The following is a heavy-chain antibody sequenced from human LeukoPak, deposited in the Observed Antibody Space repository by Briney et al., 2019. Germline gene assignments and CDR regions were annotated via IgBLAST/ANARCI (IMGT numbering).Heavy chain of an antibody. V-gene: IGHV3-23*01. CDR2: IRGSGDTT. CDR1: GFTFTNYA. J-gene: IGHJ5*02. Sequence: GESLRLPCAASGFTFTNYAMSWVRPAPGKGLEWVSGIRGSGDTTYYADSVKGRFTISRDNSKNTLYLQMNSLRAEDTAVYYCAKDPHYDSSGYSFDPWGQGTLVTVSS. CDR3: AKDPHYDSSGYSFDP. D-gene: IGHD3-22*01.